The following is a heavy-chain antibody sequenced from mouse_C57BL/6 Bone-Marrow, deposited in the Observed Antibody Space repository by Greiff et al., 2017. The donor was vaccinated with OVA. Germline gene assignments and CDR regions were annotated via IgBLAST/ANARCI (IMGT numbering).Heavy chain of an antibody. J-gene: IGHJ3*01. CDR3: APEPAQATLFAS. CDR1: GYTFTSYG. Sequence: VQLQQSGAELARPGASVKLSCKASGYTFTSYGISWVKQRTGQGLEWIGEIYPRSGNTYYNEKFKGKATLTADKSSSTAYMELRSLTSEDSAVYFCAPEPAQATLFASWGQGTLFTVSA. V-gene: IGHV1-81*01. CDR2: IYPRSGNT. D-gene: IGHD3-2*02.